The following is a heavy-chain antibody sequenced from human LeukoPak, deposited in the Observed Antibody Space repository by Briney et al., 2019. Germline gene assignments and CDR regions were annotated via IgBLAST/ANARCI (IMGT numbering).Heavy chain of an antibody. V-gene: IGHV3-33*01. CDR2: IWYDGGNK. D-gene: IGHD3-9*01. J-gene: IGHJ4*02. Sequence: GGSLRLSCAASGFTFSSYGMHWVRQAPGKGLEWVAVIWYDGGNKYYADSVKGRFTISRDNSKNTLYLQMNSLRAEDTAVYYCARGGFRAWYYDILTGPRDYFDYWGQGTLVTVSS. CDR1: GFTFSSYG. CDR3: ARGGFRAWYYDILTGPRDYFDY.